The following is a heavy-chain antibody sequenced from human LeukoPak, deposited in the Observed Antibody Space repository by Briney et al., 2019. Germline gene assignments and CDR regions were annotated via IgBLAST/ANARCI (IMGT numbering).Heavy chain of an antibody. CDR3: ARAPTSLYFQH. CDR1: GFTFSNYW. Sequence: GGSLRLSCEGSGFTFSNYWMGWVRQAPGKGLQWVANIKTDGSEKYYVDSVKGRFTISRDNAKNSLYLQMNSLRAEDTAVYYCARAPTSLYFQHWGQGTLVTVSS. J-gene: IGHJ1*01. V-gene: IGHV3-7*01. D-gene: IGHD2/OR15-2a*01. CDR2: IKTDGSEK.